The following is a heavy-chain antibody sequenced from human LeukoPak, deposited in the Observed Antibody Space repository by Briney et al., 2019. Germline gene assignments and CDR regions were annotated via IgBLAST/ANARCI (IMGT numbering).Heavy chain of an antibody. V-gene: IGHV4-34*01. CDR3: ARDLVAAPSE. CDR2: INHSGST. J-gene: IGHJ4*02. Sequence: PSETLSLTCAVYGGSFSGYYWSWIRQPPGKGLEWIGEINHSGSTNYNPSLKSRVTISIDTSKNQFSLRLSSVTAADTAMYYCARDLVAAPSERGQGTLVTVSS. CDR1: GGSFSGYY. D-gene: IGHD2-15*01.